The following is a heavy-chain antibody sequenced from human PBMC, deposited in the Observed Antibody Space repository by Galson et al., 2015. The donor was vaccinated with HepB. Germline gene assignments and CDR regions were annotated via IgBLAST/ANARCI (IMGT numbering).Heavy chain of an antibody. V-gene: IGHV1-46*03. Sequence: SVTVSCKASGSTFTSYYMHWVRQAPGQGLEWMGIINPSGGSTSYAQKFQGRVTMTRDTSTSTVYMELSSLRSEDTAVYYCARAPGYYYYGMDVWGQGTPVTVSS. CDR3: ARAPGYYYYGMDV. CDR1: GSTFTSYY. CDR2: INPSGGST. J-gene: IGHJ6*02.